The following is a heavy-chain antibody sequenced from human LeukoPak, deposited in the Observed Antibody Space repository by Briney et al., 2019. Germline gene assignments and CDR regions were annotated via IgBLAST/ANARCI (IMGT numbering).Heavy chain of an antibody. CDR1: GGSISSCRYY. CDR3: VRDSTTTWYGQDY. Sequence: SQTLSLTCTVSGGSISSCRYYWSWIRQSAGKGLQWIGRINTSGTTNYNPSLKSRVTISLDTSKNQFSLRLNSVTAADTALYYCVRDSTTTWYGQDYWGQGTLVIVSS. CDR2: INTSGTT. V-gene: IGHV4-61*02. J-gene: IGHJ4*02. D-gene: IGHD6-13*01.